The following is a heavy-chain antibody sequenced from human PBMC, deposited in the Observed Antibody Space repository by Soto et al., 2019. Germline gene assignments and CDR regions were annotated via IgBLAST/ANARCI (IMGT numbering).Heavy chain of an antibody. CDR2: IYATGTT. CDR1: GASISVFY. D-gene: IGHD1-1*01. CDR3: VRDGTKTLRDWFDP. Sequence: DTLALPCTFSGASISVFYWSCIRKSAGKGLEWIGRIYATGTTDYNPSLKSRVMMSVDTSKKQFSLKLRSVTAADTAVYYCVRDGTKTLRDWFDPWGQGISVNVSS. J-gene: IGHJ5*02. V-gene: IGHV4-4*07.